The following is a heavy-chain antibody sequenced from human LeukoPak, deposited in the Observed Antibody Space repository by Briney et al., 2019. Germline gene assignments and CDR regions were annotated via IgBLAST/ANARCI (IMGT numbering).Heavy chain of an antibody. V-gene: IGHV3-74*01. CDR1: GFTFSSYW. D-gene: IGHD4-17*01. J-gene: IGHJ4*02. CDR2: INNDGSST. CDR3: ARDLGYGDYVPFDY. Sequence: GGSLRLSCAASGFTFSSYWMHWVRQAPGKGLVWVSRINNDGSSTTYADSVKGRFTISRGNAKNTLYLQMNSLRAEDTAVYYCARDLGYGDYVPFDYWGQGTLVTVSS.